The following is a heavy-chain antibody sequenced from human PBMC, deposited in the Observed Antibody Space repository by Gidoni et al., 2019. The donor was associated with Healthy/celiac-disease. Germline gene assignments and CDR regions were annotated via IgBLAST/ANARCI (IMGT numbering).Heavy chain of an antibody. Sequence: EVQLVESGGGLVQPGGSLRLSCAASAFTVSSNYMSWVRQAPGKGLEWVSVIYSGGSTYYADSVKGRFTISRDNSKNTLYLQMNSLRAEDTAVYYCMWAGSSWKGYYYYGMDVWGQGTTVTVSS. V-gene: IGHV3-66*01. CDR1: AFTVSSNY. CDR3: MWAGSSWKGYYYYGMDV. CDR2: IYSGGST. J-gene: IGHJ6*02. D-gene: IGHD6-13*01.